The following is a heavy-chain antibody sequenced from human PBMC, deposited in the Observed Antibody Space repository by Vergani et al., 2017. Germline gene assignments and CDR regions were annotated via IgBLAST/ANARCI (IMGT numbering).Heavy chain of an antibody. J-gene: IGHJ4*02. Sequence: QVQLVESGGGVVQPGRSLRLSCAVSGFTFSSYAMHWVRQAPGKGLEWVAVTSYDGSNKYYADSVKGRFTISRDNSKNTLYLQMNSLRAEDTAVYYCARDLNYYFDYWGQGTLVTVSS. D-gene: IGHD1-7*01. V-gene: IGHV3-30-3*01. CDR1: GFTFSSYA. CDR3: ARDLNYYFDY. CDR2: TSYDGSNK.